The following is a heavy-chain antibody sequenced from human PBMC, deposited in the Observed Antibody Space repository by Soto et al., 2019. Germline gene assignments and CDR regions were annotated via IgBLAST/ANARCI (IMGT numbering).Heavy chain of an antibody. CDR3: ARGSHVEYFDY. Sequence: QVQLQESGPGLVKPSETLSLTCTVSGGSISSYYWSWIRQPPGKGLEWIGYIYYSGSTNYNPSLMSRVTISVDTSKNQFSLKLSSVTAADTAVYYCARGSHVEYFDYWGQGTLVTVSS. J-gene: IGHJ4*02. D-gene: IGHD3-3*01. V-gene: IGHV4-59*01. CDR2: IYYSGST. CDR1: GGSISSYY.